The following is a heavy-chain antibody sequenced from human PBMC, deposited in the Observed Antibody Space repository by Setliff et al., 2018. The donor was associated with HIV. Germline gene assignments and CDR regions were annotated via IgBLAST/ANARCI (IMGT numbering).Heavy chain of an antibody. CDR3: ARGPYTSSWYVSVYWFDP. V-gene: IGHV4-34*01. CDR2: INNSGST. D-gene: IGHD6-13*01. CDR1: GGSFSGYF. J-gene: IGHJ5*02. Sequence: PSETLPLTCAVYGGSFSGYFWSWIRQPPGKGLEWIGEINNSGSTNYNPSLKSRVTISVDTSKNQFSLKLTSVTAADTAVYYCARGPYTSSWYVSVYWFDPWGQGTLVTVSS.